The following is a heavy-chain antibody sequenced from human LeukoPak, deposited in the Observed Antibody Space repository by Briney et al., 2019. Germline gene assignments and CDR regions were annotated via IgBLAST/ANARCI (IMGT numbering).Heavy chain of an antibody. Sequence: PGGSLRLSCAASGFTFSSYAMGWVRQAPGKGLEWVSAITGGGDSTYCADPVKGRFTISRDNSKNTLYLQMNSLRVEDTAVYYCTKGPPDSSTWYKRTEGWGQGTLVTVSS. V-gene: IGHV3-23*01. J-gene: IGHJ4*02. CDR2: ITGGGDST. CDR1: GFTFSSYA. CDR3: TKGPPDSSTWYKRTEG. D-gene: IGHD6-13*01.